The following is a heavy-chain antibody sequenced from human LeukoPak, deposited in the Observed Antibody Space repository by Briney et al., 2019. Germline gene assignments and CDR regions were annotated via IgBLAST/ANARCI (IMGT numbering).Heavy chain of an antibody. V-gene: IGHV3-23*01. Sequence: GGSLRLSCAASGFTFSSYAMSWVRQAPGKGLEWVSGISGSGGSTYYADSVKGRFTISRDNSKNTLYLQMNSLRAEDTAVYYCAKGHGYSSGSLDYWGQGTLVTVSS. CDR2: ISGSGGST. CDR1: GFTFSSYA. J-gene: IGHJ4*02. CDR3: AKGHGYSSGSLDY. D-gene: IGHD5-18*01.